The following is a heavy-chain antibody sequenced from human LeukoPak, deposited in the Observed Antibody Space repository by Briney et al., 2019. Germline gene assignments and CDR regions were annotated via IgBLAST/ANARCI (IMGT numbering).Heavy chain of an antibody. CDR1: AGSIRSIDYF. CDR3: ARDRATTHWFDP. D-gene: IGHD5-12*01. V-gene: IGHV4-39*07. Sequence: PSEPPPLTCTVTAGSIRSIDYFWGWIRQTTGKGLEWTGSISYSGTTYYNPSLKSRVTISVDTSRNHFSLKLSSVTAADTAVYYCARDRATTHWFDPWGQGTLVTVSS. CDR2: ISYSGTT. J-gene: IGHJ5*02.